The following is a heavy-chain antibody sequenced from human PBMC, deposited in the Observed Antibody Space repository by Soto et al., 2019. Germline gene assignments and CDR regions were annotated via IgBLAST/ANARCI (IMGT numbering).Heavy chain of an antibody. CDR3: AGGAYCGGDCYTGNWFYP. CDR1: GYSFTSYG. V-gene: IGHV1-18*01. J-gene: IGHJ5*02. Sequence: GASVKVSCKASGYSFTSYGISWVRQAPGQGLEWMGWISAYNGNTNYAQKLQGRVTMTTDTSTSTAYMELRSLRSDDTAVYYCAGGAYCGGDCYTGNWFYPWGQGTLVTVSS. CDR2: ISAYNGNT. D-gene: IGHD2-21*01.